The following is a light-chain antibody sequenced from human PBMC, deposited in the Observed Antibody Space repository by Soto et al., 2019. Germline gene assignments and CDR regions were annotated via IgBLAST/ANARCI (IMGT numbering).Light chain of an antibody. Sequence: QSALTQPASVSGSPGQSITISCTGTSSDVGGYNYVSWYQHHPGKAPKLMIYDVSNWPSGVSNRFSGSKSGNTASLTISGLQAEDEADYYCNSYTSSSTWVFGGGTKLTVL. V-gene: IGLV2-14*03. CDR1: SSDVGGYNY. CDR3: NSYTSSSTWV. CDR2: DVS. J-gene: IGLJ3*02.